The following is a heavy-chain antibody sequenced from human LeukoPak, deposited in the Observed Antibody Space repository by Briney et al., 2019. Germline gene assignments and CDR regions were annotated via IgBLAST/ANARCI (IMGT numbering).Heavy chain of an antibody. J-gene: IGHJ4*02. CDR1: GYSISSGYY. D-gene: IGHD6-13*01. CDR3: ARGKYSSSWYAGDY. Sequence: SETLSLTCTVSGYSISSGYYWGWIRQPPGKGLEWIGSIYHSGSTYYNPSLKSRVTISVDTSKNQFSLKLSSVTAADTAVYYCARGKYSSSWYAGDYWGQGTLVTVSS. V-gene: IGHV4-38-2*02. CDR2: IYHSGST.